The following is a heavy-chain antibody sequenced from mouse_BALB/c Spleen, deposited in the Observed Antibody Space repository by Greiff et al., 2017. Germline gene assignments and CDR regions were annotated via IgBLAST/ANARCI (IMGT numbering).Heavy chain of an antibody. V-gene: IGHV1-67*01. CDR1: GYTFTDYA. D-gene: IGHD2-4*01. J-gene: IGHJ4*01. CDR3: AREGVMITKAMDY. Sequence: QVQLQQSGPELVRPGVSVKISCKGSGYTFTDYAMHWVKQSHAKSLEWIGVISTYYGNTNYNQKFKGKATMTVDKSSSTAYMELARLTSEDSAIYYCAREGVMITKAMDYWGQGTSVTVSS. CDR2: ISTYYGNT.